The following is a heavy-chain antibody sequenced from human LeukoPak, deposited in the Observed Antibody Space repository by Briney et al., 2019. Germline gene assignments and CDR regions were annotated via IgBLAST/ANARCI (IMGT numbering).Heavy chain of an antibody. CDR1: GFTFSRYA. CDR2: ISTSGDRT. J-gene: IGHJ4*02. CDR3: ARDGSLDY. V-gene: IGHV3-23*01. D-gene: IGHD2-15*01. Sequence: GGSLRLSCATSGFTFSRYAMSWVRHAPGKGLEWVSAISTSGDRTYYAESVKGRFSISRDNSKNTLSLQMNSLRAEDTAVYYCARDGSLDYWGQGTLVTVSS.